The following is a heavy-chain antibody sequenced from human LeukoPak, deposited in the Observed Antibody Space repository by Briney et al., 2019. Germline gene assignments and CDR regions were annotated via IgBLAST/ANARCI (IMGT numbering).Heavy chain of an antibody. J-gene: IGHJ6*02. CDR3: AGTVTTPYYYYGMDV. V-gene: IGHV3-53*01. CDR2: IYSGGST. D-gene: IGHD4-17*01. Sequence: PGGSLKPSCAASGFTVSSNSMNWVRQAPGKGLEWVSLIYSGGSTYYADSVKGRFTISRDNSENTLYLQMNSLRAEDTAVYYCAGTVTTPYYYYGMDVWGQGTTVTVS. CDR1: GFTVSSNS.